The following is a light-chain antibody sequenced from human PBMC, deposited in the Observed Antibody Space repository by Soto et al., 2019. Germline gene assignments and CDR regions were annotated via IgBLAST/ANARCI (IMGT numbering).Light chain of an antibody. J-gene: IGKJ2*01. CDR2: GAS. V-gene: IGKV3-20*01. Sequence: EIVLTQSPGTLSLSPGERATLSCRASQSVSSSYLAWYQQKPGQAPSLLIYGASSRATGIPDRFSGSGSGTDFPLTISRLEPEDFAVYYCQQYGSSGYTFGQGTKLEI. CDR1: QSVSSSY. CDR3: QQYGSSGYT.